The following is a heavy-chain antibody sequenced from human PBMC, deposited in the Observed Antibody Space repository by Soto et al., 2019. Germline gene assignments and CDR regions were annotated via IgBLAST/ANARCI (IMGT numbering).Heavy chain of an antibody. V-gene: IGHV4-34*01. D-gene: IGHD2-8*02. J-gene: IGHJ4*02. CDR2: INHSGRT. CDR3: ARDKITGLFDY. CDR1: GGSFSGYY. Sequence: QVQLQQWGAGLLKPSETLSLTCAVYGGSFSGYYWTWIRQPPGTGLEWIGEINHSGRTNYTPSLKSRVTTSVDTSKNQFSLKLTSVTAADTAVYYCARDKITGLFDYWGQGTLVTVSS.